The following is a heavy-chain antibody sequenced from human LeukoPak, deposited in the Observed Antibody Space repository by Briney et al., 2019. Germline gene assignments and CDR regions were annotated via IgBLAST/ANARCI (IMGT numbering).Heavy chain of an antibody. CDR1: GYRFTNFG. V-gene: IGHV1-18*01. D-gene: IGHD1-26*01. CDR2: TTPYDDNP. Sequence: ASVKVSCRVSGYRFTNFGITWVRQAPGQGLEWMGWTTPYDDNPEYGKKFQGRVTMTTDTSTDTAYLEVSSLRPDDTAVYYCAKVDPPIIAGARGDAFEIWGQGTLVTVSS. J-gene: IGHJ3*02. CDR3: AKVDPPIIAGARGDAFEI.